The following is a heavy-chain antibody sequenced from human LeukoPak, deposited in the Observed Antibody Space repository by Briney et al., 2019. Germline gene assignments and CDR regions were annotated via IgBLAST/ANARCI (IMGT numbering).Heavy chain of an antibody. Sequence: GASVKVSCKASGYTFTGYYMHWVRQAPGQGLEWMGWINPNSGGTNYAQKFQGRVTMTRDTSISTAYMELSRLRSDDTAVYYCARLRQQLAHNWFDPWGQGTLVTVSS. CDR3: ARLRQQLAHNWFDP. J-gene: IGHJ5*02. CDR1: GYTFTGYY. D-gene: IGHD6-13*01. V-gene: IGHV1-2*02. CDR2: INPNSGGT.